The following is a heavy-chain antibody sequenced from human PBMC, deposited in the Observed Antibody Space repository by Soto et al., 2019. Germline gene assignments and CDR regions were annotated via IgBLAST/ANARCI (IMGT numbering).Heavy chain of an antibody. D-gene: IGHD3-10*01. CDR3: AKDLHGSVALGVGALPYYFDF. Sequence: EVQLLESGGGLVQPGGSLRLSCAASGFTFSSYVMSWVRQAPGKGLEWVSGLTGNGGSTYYADSVKGRFTISRDNSKNTLYLQINSLRVEDTAVYYCAKDLHGSVALGVGALPYYFDFWGQGTLVTVSS. CDR2: LTGNGGST. V-gene: IGHV3-23*01. J-gene: IGHJ4*02. CDR1: GFTFSSYV.